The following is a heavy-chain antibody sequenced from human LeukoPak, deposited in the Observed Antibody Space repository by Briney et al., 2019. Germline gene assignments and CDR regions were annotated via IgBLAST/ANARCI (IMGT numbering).Heavy chain of an antibody. J-gene: IGHJ4*02. CDR2: IKEDGTET. V-gene: IGHV3-7*03. CDR1: GCMFSSNW. D-gene: IGHD5-24*01. CDR3: AKEGRSLQTY. Sequence: AGGSLRLSCAASGCMFSSNWMSWVRLAPGKGLEWVANIKEDGTETYYVDSVKGRFTISRDNAKNSLYLQMNSLRVEDTAVYYCAKEGRSLQTYWGQGTLVTVSS.